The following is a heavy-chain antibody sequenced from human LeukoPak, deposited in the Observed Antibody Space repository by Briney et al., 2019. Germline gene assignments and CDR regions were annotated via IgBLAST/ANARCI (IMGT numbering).Heavy chain of an antibody. D-gene: IGHD1-1*01. V-gene: IGHV1-18*03. CDR2: INAYNGNT. CDR1: GYTFTSYG. CDR3: ARRQGTTLSFDY. J-gene: IGHJ4*02. Sequence: ASVKVSCKASGYTFTSYGFSWVRQAPGQGLEWMGWINAYNGNTNYAQKLQGRVTMTTDTSTSTAYMELRSLRFDDMAVYYCARRQGTTLSFDYWGQGTLVTVSS.